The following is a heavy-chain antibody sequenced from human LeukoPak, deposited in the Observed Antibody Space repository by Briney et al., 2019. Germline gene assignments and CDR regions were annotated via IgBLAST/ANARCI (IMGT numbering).Heavy chain of an antibody. CDR1: GGSMSTYY. CDR3: AGMRITTPTVRTLDY. Sequence: PSETLSLTCTVSGGSMSTYYWTWIRQPPGKGLEWIGFIYYTGSTNYNPSLKSRVTISVDTSKNQFSLKLISVTAADTAVYYCAGMRITTPTVRTLDYWGQGTLVTVSS. V-gene: IGHV4-59*01. J-gene: IGHJ4*02. D-gene: IGHD1-14*01. CDR2: IYYTGST.